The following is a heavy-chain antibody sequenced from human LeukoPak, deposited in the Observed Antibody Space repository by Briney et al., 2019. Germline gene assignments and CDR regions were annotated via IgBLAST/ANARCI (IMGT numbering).Heavy chain of an antibody. J-gene: IGHJ4*02. CDR2: IYPGDSDT. CDR3: ARGYYDSSGSHDY. Sequence: RAGEALKTCCECAGYIFTSYWSWWGRQMPGKVLEWRGIIYPGDSDTRYSPSFQGQVTISADKSISTAYLQWSSLNAADTAMYYCARGYYDSSGSHDYWGERTLVTVSS. CDR1: GYIFTSYW. D-gene: IGHD3-22*01. V-gene: IGHV5-51*01.